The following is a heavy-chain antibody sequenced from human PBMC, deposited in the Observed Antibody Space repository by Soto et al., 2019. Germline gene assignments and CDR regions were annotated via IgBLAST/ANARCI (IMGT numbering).Heavy chain of an antibody. CDR1: GDSVSSYY. Sequence: QVQLQESGPGLVKPSETLSLSCTVSGDSVSSYYWSWIRQLPGRGLEWIGYIYISGNTNYNPSLKSRVTISRDTSKNQFSLKLKSVTAADTAVYYCARGVLRYYRYGMDVWGQGTTVTVSS. CDR3: ARGVLRYYRYGMDV. CDR2: IYISGNT. V-gene: IGHV4-59*02. J-gene: IGHJ6*02.